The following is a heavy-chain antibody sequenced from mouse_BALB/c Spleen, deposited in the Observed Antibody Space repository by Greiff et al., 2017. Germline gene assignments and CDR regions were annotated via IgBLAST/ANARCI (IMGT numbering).Heavy chain of an antibody. J-gene: IGHJ2*01. CDR2: IYPGNVNT. CDR3: ARWGTRAYFDY. CDR1: GYTFTSYY. V-gene: IGHV1S56*01. Sequence: QVQLKESGPELVKPGASVRISCKASGYTFTSYYIHWVKQRPGQGLEWIGWIYPGNVNTKYNEKFKGKATLTADKSSSTAYMQLSSLTSEDSAVYFCARWGTRAYFDYWGQGTTLTVSS. D-gene: IGHD3-3*01.